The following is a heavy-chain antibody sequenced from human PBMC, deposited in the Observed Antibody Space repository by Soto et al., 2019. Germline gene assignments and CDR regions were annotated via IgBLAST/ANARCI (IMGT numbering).Heavy chain of an antibody. J-gene: IGHJ4*02. V-gene: IGHV4-59*01. CDR3: ARGGSDWRYDY. Sequence: QVQLQESGPGLVKPSETLSLTCTVSGGSISIYYWNWIRQPPGRGLEWIGHIYYTGNTNYNPSLKSRVTISVDASKNQFSLNLSSVTAADTAVYYCARGGSDWRYDYWGQGTLVTVSS. D-gene: IGHD6-19*01. CDR2: IYYTGNT. CDR1: GGSISIYY.